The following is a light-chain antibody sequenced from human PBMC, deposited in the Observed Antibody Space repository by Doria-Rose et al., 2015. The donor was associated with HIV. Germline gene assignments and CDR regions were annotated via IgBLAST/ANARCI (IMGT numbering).Light chain of an antibody. Sequence: QSALTQPASVSGSPGQSITISCTGSSSGVGSYNLVSWYQQHSGKAPKLIIYEVSKRPSGVSNRFSGSKSGNTASLTISGLQAEDEADYYCCSYAGIRVFGGGTKLTVL. CDR3: CSYAGIRV. CDR2: EVS. J-gene: IGLJ3*02. V-gene: IGLV2-23*02. CDR1: SSGVGSYNL.